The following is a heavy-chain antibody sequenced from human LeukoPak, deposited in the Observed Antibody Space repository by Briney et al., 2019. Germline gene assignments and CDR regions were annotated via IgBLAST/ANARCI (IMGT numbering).Heavy chain of an antibody. V-gene: IGHV1-69*04. CDR3: AKEQFKLTGTTRSAFYY. D-gene: IGHD1-20*01. J-gene: IGHJ4*02. Sequence: ASVKISCKASGGTFSSYAISWVRQAPGQGPEWMGRIIPILGIANYAQKFQGRVTITADKSTSTAYMEISTLRSEHTGVYFCAKEQFKLTGTTRSAFYYWGQGTLVTVSS. CDR1: GGTFSSYA. CDR2: IIPILGIA.